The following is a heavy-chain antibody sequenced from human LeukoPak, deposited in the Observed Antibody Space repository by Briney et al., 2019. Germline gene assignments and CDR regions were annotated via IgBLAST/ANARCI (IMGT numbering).Heavy chain of an antibody. D-gene: IGHD3-22*01. CDR1: GFTFSSYW. Sequence: GGSLRLSCAASGFTFSSYWMHWVRQAPGKGLVWVSRINSDGSSTSYADSVKGRFTISRDNAKNTLYLQMNSLRAKDTAVYYCARNGPDYYDSSGPDYWGQGTLVTVSS. V-gene: IGHV3-74*01. CDR3: ARNGPDYYDSSGPDY. J-gene: IGHJ4*02. CDR2: INSDGSST.